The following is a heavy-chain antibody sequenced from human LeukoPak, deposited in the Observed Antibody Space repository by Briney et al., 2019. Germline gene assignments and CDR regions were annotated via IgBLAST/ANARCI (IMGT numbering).Heavy chain of an antibody. J-gene: IGHJ5*02. D-gene: IGHD3-10*01. CDR2: IRFDRNDK. CDR3: AKDLMRDRWFGES. V-gene: IGHV3-30*02. Sequence: GGSLRLSCAASGFTFSYYGMHWVRQAPGKGLEWVAFIRFDRNDKFYTKSVKGRFTISKDTSRSTLYLQMNSLRLEDTAVYYCAKDLMRDRWFGESWGQGTLVTVSS. CDR1: GFTFSYYG.